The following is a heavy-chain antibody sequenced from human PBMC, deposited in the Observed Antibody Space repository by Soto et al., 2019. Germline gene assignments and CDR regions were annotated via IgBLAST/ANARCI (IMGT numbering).Heavy chain of an antibody. CDR1: GGTFINYT. V-gene: IGHV1-69*08. Sequence: QVQLVQSGAEVKKPGSSVKVSCKASGGTFINYTITWVRQAPGQGLEWMGRIIPIVGIANYAQKFQGRVTITADKSTSAASMELSSLRSEDTAVYYCAREGDTVMAPPVYFDYWGQGTLVTVSS. J-gene: IGHJ4*02. CDR3: AREGDTVMAPPVYFDY. D-gene: IGHD4-4*01. CDR2: IIPIVGIA.